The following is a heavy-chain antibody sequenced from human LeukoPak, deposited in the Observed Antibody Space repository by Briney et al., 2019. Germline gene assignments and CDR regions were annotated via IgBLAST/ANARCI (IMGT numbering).Heavy chain of an antibody. D-gene: IGHD2-2*01. CDR2: ISTTSTYI. Sequence: GGSLRLSCAASGFSLSSYDMNWVRQAPGKGLEWVSSISTTSTYIHYRYSVKGRFTISRDNARNSLYLQMNGLRAEDTAVYYCARADCFSSTCYLRSSWFDPWGQGTLVTVSS. CDR3: ARADCFSSTCYLRSSWFDP. J-gene: IGHJ5*02. CDR1: GFSLSSYD. V-gene: IGHV3-21*01.